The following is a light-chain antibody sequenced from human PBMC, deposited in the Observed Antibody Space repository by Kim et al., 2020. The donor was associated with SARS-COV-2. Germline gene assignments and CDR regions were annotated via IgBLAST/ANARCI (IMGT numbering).Light chain of an antibody. CDR3: QAWDSSTSVV. V-gene: IGLV3-1*01. J-gene: IGLJ2*01. CDR1: KLGDKY. CDR2: EDS. Sequence: VSPGKTATITCSGDKLGDKYVCWYQQKPGQSPVLVIYEDSKRPSGIPERFSGSNSGNTATLTISGTQAMDEADYYCQAWDSSTSVVFGGGTQLTVL.